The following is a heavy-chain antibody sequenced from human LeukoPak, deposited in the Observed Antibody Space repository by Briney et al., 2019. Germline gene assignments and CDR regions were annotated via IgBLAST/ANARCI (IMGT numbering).Heavy chain of an antibody. J-gene: IGHJ6*03. V-gene: IGHV3-23*01. CDR1: GFTFSSYA. D-gene: IGHD2-2*01. CDR3: SKRKPYFSSTRCYTSGYYYYMDV. Sequence: GGSLRLSCAASGFTFSSYAMSWVRQAPGKGLEWVSAISGSGGSTYYADSVKGRFTISRDNSKNTLYLQMNSLRAKYTAGYYCSKRKPYFSSTRCYTSGYYYYMDVGGKGTTVSISS. CDR2: ISGSGGST.